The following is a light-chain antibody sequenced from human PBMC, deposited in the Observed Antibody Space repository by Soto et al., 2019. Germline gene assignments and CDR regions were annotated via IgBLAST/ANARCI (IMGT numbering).Light chain of an antibody. CDR1: SSNIGAGYD. CDR2: GNN. J-gene: IGLJ1*01. CDR3: QSYDSSLSGHYV. Sequence: QLVLTQPPSVSGAPGQRVTISCTGSSSNIGAGYDVHWYQHLPGTAPKLLIYGNNNRPSGVPDRFSGSKSGTSASLAITGLQAEDEADYYCQSYDSSLSGHYVFGAGTKLTVL. V-gene: IGLV1-40*01.